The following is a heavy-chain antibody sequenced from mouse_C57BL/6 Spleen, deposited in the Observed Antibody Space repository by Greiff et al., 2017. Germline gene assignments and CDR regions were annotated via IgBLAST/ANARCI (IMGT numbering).Heavy chain of an antibody. V-gene: IGHV1-76*01. J-gene: IGHJ3*01. D-gene: IGHD2-4*01. Sequence: QVQLKQSGAELVRPGASVKLSCKASGYTFTDYYINWVKQRPGQGLEWIARIYPGSGNTYYNEKFKGKATLTAEKSSSTAYMQLSSLTSEDSAVYFCARSGYYDYDGFAYWGQGTLVTVSA. CDR1: GYTFTDYY. CDR2: IYPGSGNT. CDR3: ARSGYYDYDGFAY.